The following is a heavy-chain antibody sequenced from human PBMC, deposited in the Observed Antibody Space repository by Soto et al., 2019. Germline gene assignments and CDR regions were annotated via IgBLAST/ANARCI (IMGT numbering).Heavy chain of an antibody. CDR1: GGTFSSYT. D-gene: IGHD4-4*01. CDR3: VRGGQTLDYSNYDDWFDP. CDR2: IIPILGIA. J-gene: IGHJ5*02. Sequence: QVQLVQSGAEVKKPGSSVKVSCKASGGTFSSYTISWVRQAPGQGLEWMGRIIPILGIANYAQKFQGRVTITADKSTSTAYMELSSLRSEDTAVYYCVRGGQTLDYSNYDDWFDPWGQGTLVTVSS. V-gene: IGHV1-69*02.